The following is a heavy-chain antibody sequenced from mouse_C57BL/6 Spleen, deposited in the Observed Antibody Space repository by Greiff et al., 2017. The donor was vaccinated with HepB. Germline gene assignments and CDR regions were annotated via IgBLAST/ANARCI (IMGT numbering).Heavy chain of an antibody. Sequence: VKLMESGAELVRPGASVKLSCKASGYTFTDYYINWVKQRPGQGLEWIARIYPGSGNTYYNEKFKGKATLTAEKSSSTAYMQLSSLTSEDSAVSVCAREEAFITRGYFDVWGTGTTVTVSS. J-gene: IGHJ1*03. D-gene: IGHD1-3*01. CDR3: AREEAFITRGYFDV. V-gene: IGHV1-76*01. CDR1: GYTFTDYY. CDR2: IYPGSGNT.